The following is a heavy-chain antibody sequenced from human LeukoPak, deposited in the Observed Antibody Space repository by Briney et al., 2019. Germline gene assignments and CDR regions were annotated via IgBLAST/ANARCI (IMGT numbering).Heavy chain of an antibody. Sequence: PSETLSLTCTVSGGSISSYSWSWIRQPPGKGLEWIGYIYYSGSTNYNPSLKSRVTISVDTSKNQFSLKLSSVTAADTAVYYCARTYGDYYSEFDYWGQGTLVTVSS. J-gene: IGHJ4*02. V-gene: IGHV4-59*01. CDR1: GGSISSYS. CDR3: ARTYGDYYSEFDY. D-gene: IGHD4-17*01. CDR2: IYYSGST.